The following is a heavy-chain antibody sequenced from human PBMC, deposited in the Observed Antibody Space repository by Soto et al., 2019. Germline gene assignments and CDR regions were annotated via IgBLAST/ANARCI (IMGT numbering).Heavy chain of an antibody. V-gene: IGHV1-46*03. D-gene: IGHD3-16*02. CDR2: INPSGGST. J-gene: IGHJ4*02. CDR1: GYTFTSYY. CDR3: AREGIWGSYRYAAFDY. Sequence: QVQLVQSGAEVKKPGASVKVSCKASGYTFTSYYMHWVRQAPGQGLEWMGIINPSGGSTSYAHKFQGRVTMTRDTSTSTVYMELSSLRSEDTAVYYCAREGIWGSYRYAAFDYWGQGTLVTVSS.